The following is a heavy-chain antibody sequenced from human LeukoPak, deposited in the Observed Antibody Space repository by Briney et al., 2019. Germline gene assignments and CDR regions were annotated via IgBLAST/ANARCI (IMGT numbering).Heavy chain of an antibody. CDR2: IYYSGST. V-gene: IGHV4-59*01. Sequence: SETLSLTCTVSGGSISSYYWSWIRQPPGKGLEWIGYIYYSGSTNYNPSLKSRVTISVDTSKNQFSLKLSSVTAADTAVYYCARETYFRYDMDVWGQGTTVTVSS. CDR1: GGSISSYY. J-gene: IGHJ6*02. D-gene: IGHD3-9*01. CDR3: ARETYFRYDMDV.